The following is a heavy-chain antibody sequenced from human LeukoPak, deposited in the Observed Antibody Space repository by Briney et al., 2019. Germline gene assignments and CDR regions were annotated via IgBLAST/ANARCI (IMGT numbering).Heavy chain of an antibody. CDR1: GFTFSRHG. D-gene: IGHD2-21*02. J-gene: IGHJ4*02. CDR2: ISYDGSNK. V-gene: IGHV3-30*18. CDR3: AKDGLDCGGDCYTYYFDY. Sequence: GGSLRLSCVASGFTFSRHGMHWFRQAPGKGLEWVAVISYDGSNKYYADSVKGRFTISRDNSKNTLYLQMNSLRAEDTAVYYCAKDGLDCGGDCYTYYFDYWGQGTLVTVSS.